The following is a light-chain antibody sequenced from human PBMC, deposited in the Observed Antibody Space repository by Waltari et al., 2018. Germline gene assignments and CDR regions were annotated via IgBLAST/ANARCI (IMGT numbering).Light chain of an antibody. Sequence: EIVMTQSPATLSVSPGERATLSCMAGQSVSSNLAWYQQKPGQAPRLLIYGASTRATGIPARFSGSGSGTEVTLTISSLQSEDFAVYYCQQYNNWPPWTFGQGTKVEIK. CDR2: GAS. CDR3: QQYNNWPPWT. V-gene: IGKV3-15*01. CDR1: QSVSSN. J-gene: IGKJ1*01.